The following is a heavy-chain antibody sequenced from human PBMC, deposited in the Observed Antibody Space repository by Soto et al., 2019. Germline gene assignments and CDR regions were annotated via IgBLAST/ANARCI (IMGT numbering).Heavy chain of an antibody. J-gene: IGHJ5*01. CDR3: AKGRGGFDS. CDR1: GFTFSSYG. V-gene: IGHV3-23*01. CDR2: ISGGGGTT. D-gene: IGHD3-10*01. Sequence: EVQLLESGGGLIQPGGSLRLSCAASGFTFSSYGMSWVRQAPGKGLEWVSGISGGGGTTYYADSVKGRFTISRDNSKNTVYLQMNSLKAEDTALYYCAKGRGGFDSWGQGILVTVSS.